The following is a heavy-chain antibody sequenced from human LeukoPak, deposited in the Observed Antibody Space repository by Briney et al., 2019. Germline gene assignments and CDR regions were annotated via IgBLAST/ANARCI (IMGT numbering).Heavy chain of an antibody. J-gene: IGHJ4*02. CDR3: VKGRHSSSWYHPFDY. V-gene: IGHV3-64D*06. CDR1: GFTFSSYA. CDR2: ISSNGGST. Sequence: GGSLRLSCSASGFTFSSYAMHWVRQVPGKGLEYVSAISSNGGSTYYADSVKGRFTISRDNSKNTLYLQMSSLRAEDTAVYYCVKGRHSSSWYHPFDYWGQGTLVTVSS. D-gene: IGHD6-13*01.